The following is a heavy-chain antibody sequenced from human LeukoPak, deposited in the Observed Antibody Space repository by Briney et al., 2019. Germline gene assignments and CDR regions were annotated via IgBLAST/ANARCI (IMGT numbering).Heavy chain of an antibody. V-gene: IGHV1-3*01. D-gene: IGHD3-10*01. J-gene: IGHJ4*02. CDR1: GYTFTTYV. Sequence: ASVKVSCKASGYTFTTYVMHWVRQAPGQRLEWMGWINAGNGNTKYSQKFQGRVTITRDTSASTAYMELSSLRSEDTAVYYCARVAVHYGSGSYDFDYWGQGTLVTVSS. CDR2: INAGNGNT. CDR3: ARVAVHYGSGSYDFDY.